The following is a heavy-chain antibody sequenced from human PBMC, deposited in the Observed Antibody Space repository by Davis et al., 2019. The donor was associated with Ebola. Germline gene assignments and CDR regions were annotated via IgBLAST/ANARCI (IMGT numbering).Heavy chain of an antibody. CDR3: TRDGVTGLSEWFLSGEYYYGMDV. CDR2: ISGSGGKI. V-gene: IGHV3-23*01. Sequence: GESLKISCAASGFVFSNYALSWVRQAPGKGLEWVSGISGSGGKIYYADSVTGRFTISRDNSKHTVYLQMNSLRAEDTAIYYCTRDGVTGLSEWFLSGEYYYGMDVWGQGTTVTVSS. D-gene: IGHD3-3*01. J-gene: IGHJ6*02. CDR1: GFVFSNYA.